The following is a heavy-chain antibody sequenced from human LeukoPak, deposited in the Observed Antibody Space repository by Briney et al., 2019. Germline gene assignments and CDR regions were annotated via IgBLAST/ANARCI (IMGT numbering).Heavy chain of an antibody. D-gene: IGHD3-3*01. V-gene: IGHV3-74*01. J-gene: IGHJ6*03. CDR3: ASLGHAGYYDFWSGYYMPYYMDV. CDR2: INSDGSST. Sequence: GGSLRLSCAASGFTFSSYWMHWVRQAPGKGLVWVSRINSDGSSTSYADCVKGRFTISRDNAKNTLYLQMNSLRAEDTAVYYCASLGHAGYYDFWSGYYMPYYMDVWGKGTTVTVSS. CDR1: GFTFSSYW.